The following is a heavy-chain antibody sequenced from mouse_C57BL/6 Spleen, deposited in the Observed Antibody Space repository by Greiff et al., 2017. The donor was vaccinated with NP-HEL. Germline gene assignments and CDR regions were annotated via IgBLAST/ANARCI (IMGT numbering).Heavy chain of an antibody. V-gene: IGHV1-50*01. CDR1: GYTFTSYW. J-gene: IGHJ2*01. Sequence: VQLQQPGAELVKPGASVKLSCKASGYTFTSYWMQWVKQRPGQGLEWIGEIDPSDSYTNYNQKFKGKATLTVDTSSSTAYMQLSSLTSEDSAVYYCARKGDGYYNYFDYWGQGTTLTVSS. CDR3: ARKGDGYYNYFDY. D-gene: IGHD2-3*01. CDR2: IDPSDSYT.